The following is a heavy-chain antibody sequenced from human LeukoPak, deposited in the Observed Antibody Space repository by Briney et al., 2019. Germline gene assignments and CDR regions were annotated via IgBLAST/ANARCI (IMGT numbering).Heavy chain of an antibody. CDR3: ARVRAGFDY. CDR1: GGSISSTVSY. D-gene: IGHD6-25*01. J-gene: IGHJ4*02. CDR2: INYSGNT. Sequence: PSETLSLTCTVSGGSISSTVSYWGWIRQPPGKGLEWIGSINYSGNTYYNPSLKSRVTISVDTSKNQFSLKMSSVTAADTAVYYCARVRAGFDYWGQGNPGHRLL. V-gene: IGHV4-39*01.